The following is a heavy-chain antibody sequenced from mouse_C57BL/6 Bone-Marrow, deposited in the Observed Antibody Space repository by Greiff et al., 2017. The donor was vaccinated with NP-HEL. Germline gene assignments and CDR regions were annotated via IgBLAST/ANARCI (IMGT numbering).Heavy chain of an antibody. CDR1: GYTFTSYW. D-gene: IGHD2-4*01. CDR3: ARLDDYDAGWFAY. J-gene: IGHJ3*01. CDR2: IHPNSGST. Sequence: QVQLQQPGAELVKPGASVKLSCKASGYTFTSYWMHWVKQRPGQGLEWIGMIHPNSGSTNYNEKFKSKATLTVDKSSSTAYMQLSSLTSEDSAVYYCARLDDYDAGWFAYWGQGTLVTVSA. V-gene: IGHV1-64*01.